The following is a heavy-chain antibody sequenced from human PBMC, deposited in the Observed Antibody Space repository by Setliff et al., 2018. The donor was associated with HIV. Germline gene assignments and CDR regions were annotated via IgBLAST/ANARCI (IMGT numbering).Heavy chain of an antibody. J-gene: IGHJ4*02. CDR1: GGSFSGYY. CDR3: ATRAIVVIPDY. D-gene: IGHD3-22*01. V-gene: IGHV4-34*01. Sequence: SETLSLTCAVYGGSFSGYYWTWIRQPPGKGLEWIGDINHRGDTKYNPSLRSRVIISVDKSKNQFSLKVRSVTAADTAVYYCATRAIVVIPDYWGQGTLVTVSS. CDR2: INHRGDT.